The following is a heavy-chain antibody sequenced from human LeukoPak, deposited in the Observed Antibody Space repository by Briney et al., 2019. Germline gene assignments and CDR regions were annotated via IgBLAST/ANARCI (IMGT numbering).Heavy chain of an antibody. CDR3: AREVNGDFNWFDP. Sequence: ASVKVSCKTSGGTFNNSAISWVRQAPGQGLERLGGIMPLFGTAGYAQKFQGRVTITKDESTRTVYLELTSLTSDDTAVYYCAREVNGDFNWFDPWGQGTLVTVSS. V-gene: IGHV1-69*05. D-gene: IGHD3-10*01. J-gene: IGHJ5*02. CDR2: IMPLFGTA. CDR1: GGTFNNSA.